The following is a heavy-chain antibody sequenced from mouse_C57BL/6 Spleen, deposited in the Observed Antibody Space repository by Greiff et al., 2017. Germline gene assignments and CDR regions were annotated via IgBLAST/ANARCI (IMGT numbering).Heavy chain of an antibody. V-gene: IGHV1-82*01. D-gene: IGHD4-1*01. CDR1: GYAFSSSW. J-gene: IGHJ1*03. Sequence: QVQLKQSGPELVKPGASVKISCKASGYAFSSSWMNWVKQRPGKGLEWIGRIYPGDGDTNYNGKFKGKATLTADKSSSTAYMQLSSLTSEDSAVYFCARKLTGHDWYFDVWGTGTTVTVSS. CDR3: ARKLTGHDWYFDV. CDR2: IYPGDGDT.